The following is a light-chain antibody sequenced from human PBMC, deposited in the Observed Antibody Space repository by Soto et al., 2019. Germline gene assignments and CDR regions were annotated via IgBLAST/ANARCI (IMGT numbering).Light chain of an antibody. CDR3: SSYSSGSTPVL. Sequence: QYALTQPASVSGSPGLSITISCTGTNNDIGTYNYVSWYQQHPGKAPKLLIYEVTDRPSGVSNRFSGSKSGNTASLTISGLQTEDEADYYCSSYSSGSTPVLFGGGTKLTVL. V-gene: IGLV2-14*01. CDR1: NNDIGTYNY. J-gene: IGLJ2*01. CDR2: EVT.